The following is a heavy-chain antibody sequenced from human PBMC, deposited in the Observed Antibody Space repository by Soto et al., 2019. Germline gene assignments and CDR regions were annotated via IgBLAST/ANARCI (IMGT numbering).Heavy chain of an antibody. V-gene: IGHV4-30-2*01. CDR2: IYHSGRP. Sequence: PSGTLSLTCALSGASISSGGYSGNWIRQPPGKGLEWIGYIYHSGRPYYNTSLKSRVTISVARSKHQFSLKLSAVTAADTAVYYCARSVAPWGQGTLVTVSS. CDR3: ARSVAP. J-gene: IGHJ5*02. CDR1: GASISSGGYS.